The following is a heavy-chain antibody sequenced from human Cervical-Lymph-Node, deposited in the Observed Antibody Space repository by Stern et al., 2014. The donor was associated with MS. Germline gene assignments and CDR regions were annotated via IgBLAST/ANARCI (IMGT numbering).Heavy chain of an antibody. D-gene: IGHD3-10*01. Sequence: ELLLVEYGRGLVHPGGALRPSCVVSGFTLRNYGMHVVHQGPGTGQVWVARINRDGTTITHADSVKGRFTISRDNAKNTLYLQMNSLRVEDTAVYYCTKDTYGPEDYWGQGTSVTVSS. CDR3: TKDTYGPEDY. J-gene: IGHJ4*02. CDR1: GFTLRNYG. V-gene: IGHV3-74*03. CDR2: INRDGTTI.